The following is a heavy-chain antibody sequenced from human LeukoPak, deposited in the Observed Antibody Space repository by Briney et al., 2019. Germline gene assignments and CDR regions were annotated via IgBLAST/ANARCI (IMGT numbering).Heavy chain of an antibody. CDR2: IYYSGST. CDR1: GGSISSSSYY. CDR3: ARRHYYYYYMDV. V-gene: IGHV4-39*01. Sequence: PSETLSLTCTVSGGSISSSSYYWGWIRQPPGKGLEWIGSIYYSGSTYYNPSLKSRVTISVDMSKNQFSLKLSSVTAADTAVYYCARRHYYYYYMDVWGKGTTVTISS. J-gene: IGHJ6*03.